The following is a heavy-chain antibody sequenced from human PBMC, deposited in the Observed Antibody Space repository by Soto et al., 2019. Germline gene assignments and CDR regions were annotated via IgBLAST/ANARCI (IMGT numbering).Heavy chain of an antibody. CDR1: GFTFDDYT. Sequence: GWSLRLSCAASGFTFDDYTMHWVRQAPGKGLEWVSLISWDGGSTYYADSVKGRFTISRDNSKNSLYLQMNSLRTEDTALYYCAKAQTNWGFGFDIWGQGTMVTVSS. CDR2: ISWDGGST. CDR3: AKAQTNWGFGFDI. V-gene: IGHV3-43*01. J-gene: IGHJ3*02. D-gene: IGHD7-27*01.